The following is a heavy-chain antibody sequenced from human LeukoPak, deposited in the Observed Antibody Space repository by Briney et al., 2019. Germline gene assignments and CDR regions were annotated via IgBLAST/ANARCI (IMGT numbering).Heavy chain of an antibody. CDR1: GGSVSSGDYY. J-gene: IGHJ4*02. D-gene: IGHD4-11*01. CDR2: IYSTGTT. CDR3: AKETVKYFDY. V-gene: IGHV4-30-4*08. Sequence: SETLSLTYSVSGGSVSSGDYYWTWIRQPPGKGLEWIGSIYSTGTTHYSPSLKSRVSISVDMSKNQVSLSLSSVTAADTAVYFCAKETVKYFDYWGQGTLVTVSS.